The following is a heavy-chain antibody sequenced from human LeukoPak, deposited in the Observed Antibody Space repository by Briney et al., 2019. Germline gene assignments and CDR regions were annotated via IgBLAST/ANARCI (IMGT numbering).Heavy chain of an antibody. CDR1: GFTFSHYW. D-gene: IGHD6-6*01. J-gene: IGHJ4*02. Sequence: GGSLRLSCAASGFTFSHYWMHWVRQAPGKGLVWVSRINSDGSTTTYADSMKGRFTISKDNAKNTLYLQMNSLRAEDTGLYYCARDFVEFDYWGQGTLVTVSS. CDR2: INSDGSTT. V-gene: IGHV3-74*01. CDR3: ARDFVEFDY.